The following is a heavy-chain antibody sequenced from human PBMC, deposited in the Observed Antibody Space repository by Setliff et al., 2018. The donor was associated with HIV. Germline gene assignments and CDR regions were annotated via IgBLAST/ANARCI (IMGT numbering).Heavy chain of an antibody. Sequence: SETLSLTCTVSGGSINHYYRSWIRQPPGRGLEWIGYIYYSGSTNYNPSLKSRVTISVDTSKDQFSLKLSSVTAADTAIYYCARLGMVRGVILAYFDYWGQGTLVTVSS. CDR1: GGSINHYY. CDR3: ARLGMVRGVILAYFDY. V-gene: IGHV4-59*08. J-gene: IGHJ4*02. D-gene: IGHD3-10*01. CDR2: IYYSGST.